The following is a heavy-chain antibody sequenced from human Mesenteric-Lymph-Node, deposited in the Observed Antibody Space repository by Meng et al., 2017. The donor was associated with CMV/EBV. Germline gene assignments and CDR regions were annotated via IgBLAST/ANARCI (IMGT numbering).Heavy chain of an antibody. CDR2: IYYSGST. CDR1: GGSVSSGSYY. V-gene: IGHV4-61*01. Sequence: SETLSLTCTVSGGSVSSGSYYWSWIRQPPGKGLEWIGYIYYSGSTNYNPSLKSRVTISVDTSKNQFSLKLSSVSAADTAVYYCARGARWGYQLSNWFDPWGQGTLVTVSS. D-gene: IGHD2-2*01. CDR3: ARGARWGYQLSNWFDP. J-gene: IGHJ5*02.